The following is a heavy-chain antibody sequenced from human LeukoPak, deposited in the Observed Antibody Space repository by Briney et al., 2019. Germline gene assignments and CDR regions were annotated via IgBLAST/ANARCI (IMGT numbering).Heavy chain of an antibody. CDR1: GYTFSSYG. J-gene: IGHJ4*02. Sequence: ASVKVSCKASGYTFSSYGINWLRQAPGQGLEWMVWINAYNGDTKYAQNLQGRVTMSTDTSTSTGYMELRSLRFDDTAVYYCARSRFSDYWGQGTLVTVSS. CDR2: INAYNGDT. V-gene: IGHV1-18*01. D-gene: IGHD3-3*01. CDR3: ARSRFSDY.